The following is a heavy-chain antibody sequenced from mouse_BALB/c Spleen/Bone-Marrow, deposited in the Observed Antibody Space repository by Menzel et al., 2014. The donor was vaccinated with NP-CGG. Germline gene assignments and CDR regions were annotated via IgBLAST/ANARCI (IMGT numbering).Heavy chain of an antibody. CDR3: ARAYRYGRYAMDC. Sequence: VQLQQSGAELMKPGASVKISCKVTGYTFSTYWIEWVKQRPGHGLEWIGEILPGSGSINYNEKFKGKATFTADTSSNTAYIQLSSLTSEDSAVYYCARAYRYGRYAMDCWGQGTSVTVSS. CDR2: ILPGSGSI. V-gene: IGHV1-9*01. CDR1: GYTFSTYW. J-gene: IGHJ4*01. D-gene: IGHD2-14*01.